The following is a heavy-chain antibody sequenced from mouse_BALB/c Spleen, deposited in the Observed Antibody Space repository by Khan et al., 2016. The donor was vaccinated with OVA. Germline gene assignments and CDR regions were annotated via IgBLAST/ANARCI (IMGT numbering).Heavy chain of an antibody. CDR1: AYSFTSYY. J-gene: IGHJ4*01. CDR2: IDPFNGGT. CDR3: ARRTLDY. Sequence: VQLQQSGPELMKPGASVKISCKASAYSFTSYYMHWVKQSLEKSLEWIGCIDPFNGGTTYNQKFKGKATLTVDKSSSTAYMNLSALTSEDSAVYYCARRTLDYWGQGTSVTVSS. V-gene: IGHV1S135*01.